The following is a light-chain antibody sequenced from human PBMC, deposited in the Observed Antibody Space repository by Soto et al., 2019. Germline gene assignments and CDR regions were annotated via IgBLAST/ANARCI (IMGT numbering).Light chain of an antibody. CDR1: QSVSSSY. CDR2: DAS. V-gene: IGKV3D-20*02. Sequence: EIVLTQSPGTLSLSPGERATLSCRASQSVSSSYLAWYQQKPGQAPRLLIYDASTRATGIPARFSGSGSGTECTLTISRLQSEDFEVYYCQQRSNWPITFGQGTRLEIK. CDR3: QQRSNWPIT. J-gene: IGKJ5*01.